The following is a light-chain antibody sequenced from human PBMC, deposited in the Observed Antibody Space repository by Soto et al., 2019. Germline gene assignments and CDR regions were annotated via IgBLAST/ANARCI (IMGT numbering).Light chain of an antibody. CDR2: DAA. Sequence: DIQMTQSPSTLSASVGDRVTITCRASQSISSWLAWYQQKPGKAPKLLISDAANLESGVPSRFSGSGSGTEFTLTICSLQPDDFATYYCQHYNSYSQAFGQGTKVDIK. J-gene: IGKJ1*01. CDR1: QSISSW. CDR3: QHYNSYSQA. V-gene: IGKV1-5*01.